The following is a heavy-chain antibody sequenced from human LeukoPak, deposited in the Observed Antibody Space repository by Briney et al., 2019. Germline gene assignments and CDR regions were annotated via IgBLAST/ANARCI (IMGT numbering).Heavy chain of an antibody. CDR2: ISAYNGNT. V-gene: IGHV1-18*01. J-gene: IGHJ3*02. CDR3: ARDSELLWFGELLNAFDI. D-gene: IGHD3-10*01. Sequence: ASVKVSCKASGYTFTSYGISWVRQAPGQGLEWMGWISAYNGNTNYAQKFQGRVTMTRDTSISTAYMELSRLRSDDTAVYYCARDSELLWFGELLNAFDIWGQGTMVTVSS. CDR1: GYTFTSYG.